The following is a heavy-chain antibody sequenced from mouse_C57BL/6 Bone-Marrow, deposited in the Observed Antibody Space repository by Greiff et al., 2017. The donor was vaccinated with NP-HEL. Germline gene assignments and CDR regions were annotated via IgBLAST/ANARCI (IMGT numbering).Heavy chain of an antibody. Sequence: VQLQQSGPELVKPGASVKIPCKASGYTFTDYNMDWVKQSHGKSLEWIGDINPNNGGTIYNQKFKGKATLTVDKSSSTAYMELRSLTSEDTAVYDCARRGYDVGFYYAMDYWGQGTSVTVSS. CDR3: ARRGYDVGFYYAMDY. CDR1: GYTFTDYN. V-gene: IGHV1-18*01. CDR2: INPNNGGT. J-gene: IGHJ4*01. D-gene: IGHD2-2*01.